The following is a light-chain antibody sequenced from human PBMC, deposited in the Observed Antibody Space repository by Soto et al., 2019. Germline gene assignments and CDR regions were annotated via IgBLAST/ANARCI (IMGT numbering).Light chain of an antibody. J-gene: IGKJ1*01. CDR1: QSVSSN. Sequence: DIVMTQSPATLSVSPGERATLSCRASQSVSSNLAWYQHQPGQAPRLLIFGASTRATGIPARFSGSGSGTEFTLSISSLQSEDFAIYYCQHYNNWPPWTFGQGTKVEIK. V-gene: IGKV3-15*01. CDR3: QHYNNWPPWT. CDR2: GAS.